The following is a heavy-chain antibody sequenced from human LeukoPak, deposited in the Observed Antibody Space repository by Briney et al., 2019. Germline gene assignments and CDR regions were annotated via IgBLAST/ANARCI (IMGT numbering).Heavy chain of an antibody. CDR3: ARDTWFGQLDFDY. CDR1: GGTFSSYA. J-gene: IGHJ4*02. D-gene: IGHD3-16*01. CDR2: IIPSLGIA. Sequence: GSSVKVSCKASGGTFSSYAISWVRQAPGQGLEWMGRIIPSLGIANYAQKFQGRVTITADKSTSTAYMELSSLRSEDTAVYYCARDTWFGQLDFDYWGQGTLVTVSS. V-gene: IGHV1-69*04.